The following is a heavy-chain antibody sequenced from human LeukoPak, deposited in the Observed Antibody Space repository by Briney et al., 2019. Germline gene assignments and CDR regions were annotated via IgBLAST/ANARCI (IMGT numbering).Heavy chain of an antibody. J-gene: IGHJ4*02. Sequence: ASVKVSCKASGYTFTSYDINWVRQATGQGLEWMGWMNPNSGNTGYAQKFQGRVTITRNTSISTAYMELSSLRSEDTAVYYCARGRRRIGTNGVCYYLDYWGQGTLVTVSS. V-gene: IGHV1-8*03. CDR1: GYTFTSYD. CDR3: ARGRRRIGTNGVCYYLDY. CDR2: MNPNSGNT. D-gene: IGHD2-8*01.